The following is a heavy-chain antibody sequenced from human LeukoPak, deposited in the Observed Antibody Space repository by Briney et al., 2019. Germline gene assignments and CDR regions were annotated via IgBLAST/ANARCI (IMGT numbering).Heavy chain of an antibody. D-gene: IGHD3-10*01. CDR3: ARTVTMVRGVPQMGFDP. Sequence: GESLKISCKGSGCSFTSYWIGWVRQMPGKGLEWMGIIYPGDSDTRYSPSFQGQVTISADKSISTAYLQWSSLKASDTAMYYCARTVTMVRGVPQMGFDPWGQGTLVTVSS. CDR1: GCSFTSYW. J-gene: IGHJ5*02. CDR2: IYPGDSDT. V-gene: IGHV5-51*01.